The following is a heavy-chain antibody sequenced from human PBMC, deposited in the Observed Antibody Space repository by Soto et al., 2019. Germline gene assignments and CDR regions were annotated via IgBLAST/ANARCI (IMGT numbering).Heavy chain of an antibody. CDR2: ISGSGGST. CDR3: EKDQYCSRTSCYGRRWFDP. CDR1: GFTFSSYA. J-gene: IGHJ5*01. D-gene: IGHD2-2*01. V-gene: IGHV3-23*01. Sequence: EVQLLESGGGLVQPGGSLRLSCAASGFTFSSYAMSWVRQAPGKGLEWVSAISGSGGSTYYADSVKGRFTISRDNSKNTLYLEMSSLRAEDTAVYYCEKDQYCSRTSCYGRRWFDPRGQGTLVNVFS.